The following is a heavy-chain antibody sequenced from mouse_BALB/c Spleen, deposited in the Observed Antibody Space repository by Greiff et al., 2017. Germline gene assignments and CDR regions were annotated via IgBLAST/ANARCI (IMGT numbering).Heavy chain of an antibody. D-gene: IGHD1-2*01. CDR3: ARPFTATAMDY. V-gene: IGHV3-2*02. CDR1: GYSITSDYA. CDR2: ISYSGST. Sequence: VQLKESGPGLVKPSQSLSLTCTVTGYSITSDYAWNWIRQFPGNKLEWMGYISYSGSTSYNPSLKSRISITRDTSKNQFFLQLNSVTTEDTATYYCARPFTATAMDYWGQGTSVTVSS. J-gene: IGHJ4*01.